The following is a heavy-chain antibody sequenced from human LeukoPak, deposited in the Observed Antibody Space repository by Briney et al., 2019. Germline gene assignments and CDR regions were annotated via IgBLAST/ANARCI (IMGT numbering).Heavy chain of an antibody. CDR1: GGSISSYY. V-gene: IGHV4-4*07. CDR2: IYTSGST. J-gene: IGHJ4*02. Sequence: SETLSLTCTVSGGSISSYYWSWIRQPAGKGLEWIGRIYTSGSTNYNPSLKSRVTMSVDTSKNQFSLKLTSVTAADTAVYYCARDLSHSGWYQEGYWGQGTLVTVSS. CDR3: ARDLSHSGWYQEGY. D-gene: IGHD6-19*01.